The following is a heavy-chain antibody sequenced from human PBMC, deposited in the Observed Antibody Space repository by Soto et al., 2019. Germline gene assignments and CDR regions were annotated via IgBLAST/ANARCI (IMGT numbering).Heavy chain of an antibody. Sequence: QVQLVQSGAEVKKPGASVKVSCKASGYTFTSYYMHWVRQATGQGLEWMGIINPRGGSTSDAQKSRGRVTRTRDASTSTVYMELISLISEDEAVYYYARGGGGDGGLEYCGQGTLVTVSS. D-gene: IGHD2-15*01. CDR1: GYTFTSYY. V-gene: IGHV1-46*01. CDR3: ARGGGGDGGLEY. J-gene: IGHJ4*02. CDR2: INPRGGST.